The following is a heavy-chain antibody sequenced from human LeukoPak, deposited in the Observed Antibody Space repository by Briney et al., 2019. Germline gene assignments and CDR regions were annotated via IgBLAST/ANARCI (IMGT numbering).Heavy chain of an antibody. CDR3: TKLSPISKEGYSAMDV. J-gene: IGHJ6*02. CDR1: GFDFTIHW. D-gene: IGHD3-3*01. V-gene: IGHV5-51*01. CDR2: ICPGDANT. Sequence: GESLKISCKGSGFDFTIHWIAWVRQMPGKGLEWRGIICPGDANTKYSPSFRGQVTISAGKSITTAYLQWSSLKASETAMYYCTKLSPISKEGYSAMDVWGQGTTVTVSS.